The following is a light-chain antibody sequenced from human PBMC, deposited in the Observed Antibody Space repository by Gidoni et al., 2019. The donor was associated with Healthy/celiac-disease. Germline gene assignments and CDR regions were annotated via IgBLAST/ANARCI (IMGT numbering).Light chain of an antibody. CDR3: QQYDNLPMYT. J-gene: IGKJ2*01. CDR1: QDISNY. Sequence: DIQMTQSPSSLSASVGDRVTITCQASQDISNYLNWYQQKPRKAPKLLIYDASNLETGVPSRFSGSGSGTDFTFTISSLQPEDIATYYCQQYDNLPMYTFGQXTKLEIK. V-gene: IGKV1-33*01. CDR2: DAS.